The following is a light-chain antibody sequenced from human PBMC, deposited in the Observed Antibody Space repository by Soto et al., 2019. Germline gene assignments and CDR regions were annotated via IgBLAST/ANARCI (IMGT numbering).Light chain of an antibody. CDR3: GTWDSSLSAVV. CDR1: STNIGNNY. V-gene: IGLV1-51*01. CDR2: DNT. Sequence: QSVLTQPPSVSAAPGQKVTISCSGSSTNIGNNYVSWYQQLPGTAPKVLIYDNTKRPSRIPDRFSGSKSGTSATLGITGLQSGDEAEYYCGTWDSSLSAVVFGGGTKLTVL. J-gene: IGLJ3*02.